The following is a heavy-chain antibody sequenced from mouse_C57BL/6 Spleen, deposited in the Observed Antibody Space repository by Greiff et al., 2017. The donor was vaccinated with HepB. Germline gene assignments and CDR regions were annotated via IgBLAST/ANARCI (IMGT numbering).Heavy chain of an antibody. V-gene: IGHV1-15*01. Sequence: VKLQESGAELVRPGASVTLSCKASGYTFTDYEMHWVKQTPVHGLEWIGAIDPETGGTAYNQKFKGKAILTADKSSSTAYMELRSLTSEDSAVYYCTRIDGNYGYFDVWGTGTTVTVSS. CDR1: GYTFTDYE. D-gene: IGHD2-1*01. J-gene: IGHJ1*03. CDR3: TRIDGNYGYFDV. CDR2: IDPETGGT.